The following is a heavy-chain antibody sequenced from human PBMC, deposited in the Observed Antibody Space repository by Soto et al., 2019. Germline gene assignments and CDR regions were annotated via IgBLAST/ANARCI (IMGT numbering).Heavy chain of an antibody. Sequence: GGSLRLSCAASGFTFSSYGMHWVRQAPGKGLEWVAVIWYDGSNKYYADSVKGRFTISRDNSKNTLYLQMNSLRAEDTAVYYCARTGYYYYYGMDVWGQGTTVTVS. V-gene: IGHV3-33*01. J-gene: IGHJ6*02. CDR3: ARTGYYYYYGMDV. CDR1: GFTFSSYG. CDR2: IWYDGSNK. D-gene: IGHD1-1*01.